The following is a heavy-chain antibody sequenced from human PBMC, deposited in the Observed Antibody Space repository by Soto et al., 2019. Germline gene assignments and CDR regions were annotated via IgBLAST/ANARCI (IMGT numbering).Heavy chain of an antibody. CDR2: INSDGSTT. CDR1: GFTFSSCW. CDR3: TRPQGGTTYYFDY. Sequence: GGSLRLSCAASGFTFSSCWMHWVRQAPGKGLVWVSRINSDGSTTNYADSVKGRFTISRDNTKNTLFLQMNSLRAEDTAVYYCTRPQGGTTYYFDYWGQGT. V-gene: IGHV3-74*01. D-gene: IGHD3-16*01. J-gene: IGHJ4*02.